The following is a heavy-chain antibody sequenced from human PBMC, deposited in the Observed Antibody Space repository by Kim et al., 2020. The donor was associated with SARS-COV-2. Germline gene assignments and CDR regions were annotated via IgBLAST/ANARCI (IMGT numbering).Heavy chain of an antibody. J-gene: IGHJ6*01. Sequence: SETLSLTCAVYGGSFSGYYWSWIRQPPGKGLEWIGEINHSGSTNYNPSLSSRVTISVDTSKNQFSLKLSSVTAADTAVYYWARGRAIRPPSINWRRGTTGTVS. CDR1: GGSFSGYY. CDR2: INHSGST. V-gene: IGHV4-34*01. CDR3: ARGRAIRPPSIN. D-gene: IGHD2-2*02.